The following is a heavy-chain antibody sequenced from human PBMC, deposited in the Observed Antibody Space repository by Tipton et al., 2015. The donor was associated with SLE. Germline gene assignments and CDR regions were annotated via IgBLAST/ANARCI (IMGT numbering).Heavy chain of an antibody. V-gene: IGHV3-64D*08. CDR3: VRSDCGSTGCKLLAF. J-gene: IGHJ4*02. D-gene: IGHD2-21*01. CDR2: ISGDGSPT. Sequence: SLRLSCSASGFTFNYYTMHWVRQSPGKGLESLALISGDGSPTYPADSVRAKFTISRDNSRSTLYLQMTSLTTDDTALYFCVRSDCGSTGCKLLAFWGQGTLVTVSS. CDR1: GFTFNYYT.